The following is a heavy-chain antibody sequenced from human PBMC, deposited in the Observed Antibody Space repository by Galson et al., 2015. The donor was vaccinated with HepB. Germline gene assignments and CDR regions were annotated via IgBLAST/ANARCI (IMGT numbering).Heavy chain of an antibody. Sequence: SVKVSCKASGGTFSSYTISWVRQAPGQGLEWMGRIIPILGIANYAQKFQGRVTITADKSTSTAYMELSSLRSEDTAVYYCARDYGGSRGFVFDIWGQGTMVTVSS. V-gene: IGHV1-69*04. CDR3: ARDYGGSRGFVFDI. J-gene: IGHJ3*02. CDR2: IIPILGIA. CDR1: GGTFSSYT. D-gene: IGHD1-26*01.